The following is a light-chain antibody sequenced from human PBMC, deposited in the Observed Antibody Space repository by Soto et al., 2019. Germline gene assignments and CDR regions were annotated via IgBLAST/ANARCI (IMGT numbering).Light chain of an antibody. CDR2: AAS. Sequence: DIQMTQSPSTLSASVGDRVTITCRASRSISNWLAWYQQRPGTAPKLLLYAASTLQRGVPSRFSGSGSGTDFSLTITSLQPEDFATYFCQQTYTTLFTFGQGTRLEIK. V-gene: IGKV1-39*01. CDR1: RSISNW. CDR3: QQTYTTLFT. J-gene: IGKJ5*01.